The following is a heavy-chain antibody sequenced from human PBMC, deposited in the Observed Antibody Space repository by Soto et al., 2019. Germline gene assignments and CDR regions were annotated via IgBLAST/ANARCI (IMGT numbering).Heavy chain of an antibody. D-gene: IGHD2-2*01. V-gene: IGHV1-69*02. J-gene: IGHJ4*02. CDR3: ARPYCSSTSCHDGY. Sequence: QVQLVQSGAEVKKPGSSVKVSCKASGGTFSSYTISWVRQAPGQGLEWMGRIIPILGIANYAQKFQGRVTITADKSTSTAYMELSSLRSEDTAVYYCARPYCSSTSCHDGYWGQGTLVTVSS. CDR2: IIPILGIA. CDR1: GGTFSSYT.